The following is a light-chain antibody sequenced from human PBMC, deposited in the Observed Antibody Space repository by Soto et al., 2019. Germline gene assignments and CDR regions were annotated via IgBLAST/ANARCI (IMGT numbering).Light chain of an antibody. CDR1: STDVDTYNY. J-gene: IGLJ1*01. CDR2: DVN. V-gene: IGLV2-14*03. Sequence: QSVLTPPASVSGSPGQSITISCSGISTDVDTYNYVSWYQLHPGEAPKVLIYDVNSRPSGVSNRFSGSRSGNTASLTISGLRVEAGALFYCCPHPPGSTIYVLGTGTRVTAL. CDR3: CPHPPGSTIYV.